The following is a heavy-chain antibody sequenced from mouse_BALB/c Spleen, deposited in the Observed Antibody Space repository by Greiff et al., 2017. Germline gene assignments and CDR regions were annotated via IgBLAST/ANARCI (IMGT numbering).Heavy chain of an antibody. CDR1: GDSITSGY. V-gene: IGHV3-8*02. CDR2: ISYSGST. CDR3: ARSHYGNYVYYAMDY. D-gene: IGHD2-1*01. J-gene: IGHJ4*01. Sequence: EVQLQQSGPSLVKPSQTLSLTCSVTGDSITSGYWNWIRKFPGNKLEYMGYISYSGSTYYNPSLKSRISITRDTSKNQYYLQLNSVTTEDTATYYCARSHYGNYVYYAMDYWGQGTSVTVSS.